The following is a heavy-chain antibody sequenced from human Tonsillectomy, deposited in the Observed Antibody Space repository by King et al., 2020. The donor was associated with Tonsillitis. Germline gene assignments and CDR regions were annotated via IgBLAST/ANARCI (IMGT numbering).Heavy chain of an antibody. D-gene: IGHD3-10*01. CDR1: GFTFSSYG. CDR2: ISYDGSNK. Sequence: VQLVESGGGVVQPGRSLRLSCAASGFTFSSYGMHWVRQAPGKGLEWVAVISYDGSNKYYADSVKGRFTISRDNSKNTLYPQMNSLRAEDTAVYYCAKVNTGYYGSGSIDYWGQGTLVTVSS. CDR3: AKVNTGYYGSGSIDY. V-gene: IGHV3-30*18. J-gene: IGHJ4*02.